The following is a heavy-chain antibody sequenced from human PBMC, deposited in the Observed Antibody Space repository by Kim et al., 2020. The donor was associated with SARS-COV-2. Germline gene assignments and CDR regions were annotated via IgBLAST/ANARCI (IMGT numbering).Heavy chain of an antibody. J-gene: IGHJ4*02. CDR2: IYYSGST. CDR3: AREGGYMVAVAEVDY. V-gene: IGHV4-39*07. Sequence: SETLSLTCTVSGGSISSSSYYWGWIRQPPGKGLEWIGSIYYSGSTYYNPSLKSRVTISVDTSKNQFSLKLSSVTAADTAVYYCAREGGYMVAVAEVDYWGQGTLVTVSS. CDR1: GGSISSSSYY. D-gene: IGHD6-19*01.